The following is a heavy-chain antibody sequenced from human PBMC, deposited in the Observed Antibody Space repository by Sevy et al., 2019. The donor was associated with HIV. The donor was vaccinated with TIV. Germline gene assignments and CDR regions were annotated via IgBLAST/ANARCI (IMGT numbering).Heavy chain of an antibody. V-gene: IGHV1-69*13. CDR2: IIPIFGTA. CDR1: GGTFSSYA. Sequence: ASVKVSCKASGGTFSSYAISWERQAPGQGLEWMGGIIPIFGTANYAQKFQGRVTITADESTSTAYMELSSLRSEDTAVYYCAREMDRVVVVPAATRNHNWFDPWGQGTLVTVSS. J-gene: IGHJ5*02. D-gene: IGHD2-2*01. CDR3: AREMDRVVVVPAATRNHNWFDP.